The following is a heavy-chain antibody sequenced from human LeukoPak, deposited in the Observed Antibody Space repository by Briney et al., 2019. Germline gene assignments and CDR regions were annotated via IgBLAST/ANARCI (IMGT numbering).Heavy chain of an antibody. CDR1: GFTFSSYS. CDR2: ISYDGSNK. CDR3: ARTQYSIVGALGVAFDI. V-gene: IGHV3-30*03. D-gene: IGHD1-26*01. J-gene: IGHJ3*02. Sequence: PGGSLRLSCAASGFTFSSYSMNWVRQAPGKGLEWVAVISYDGSNKYYADSVKGRFTISRDNSKNTLYLQMNSLRAEDTAFYYCARTQYSIVGALGVAFDIWGQGTMVTVSS.